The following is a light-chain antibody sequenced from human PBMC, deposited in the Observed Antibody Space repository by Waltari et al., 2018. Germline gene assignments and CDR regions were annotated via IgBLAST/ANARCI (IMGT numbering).Light chain of an antibody. J-gene: IGLJ7*01. CDR3: AAWDDSLSAVV. CDR1: SSNIGTNY. CDR2: RSD. Sequence: QSALTQPPAASGTPGQRVTISCSGTSSNIGTNYVYWYQQFPGTAPKILIFRSDQRASGVPDRFSGSTSGSSASLAISGLRSEDESIYYCAAWDDSLSAVVFGGGTQVTVL. V-gene: IGLV1-47*01.